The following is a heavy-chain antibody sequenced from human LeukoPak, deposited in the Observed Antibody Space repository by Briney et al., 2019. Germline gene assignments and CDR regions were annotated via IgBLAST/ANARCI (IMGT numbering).Heavy chain of an antibody. CDR2: INIGNGET. D-gene: IGHD3-10*01. CDR1: GYIFTTYA. CDR3: ARGIYFGSGRGPMDV. Sequence: ASVKVSCKASGYIFTTYAMHWVRQAPGQRPEWMGWINIGNGETKYSQKFQGRVTITRDTSASTAYMEMSSLTSEDTAVYYCARGIYFGSGRGPMDVWGQGTTVTVSS. J-gene: IGHJ6*01. V-gene: IGHV1-3*04.